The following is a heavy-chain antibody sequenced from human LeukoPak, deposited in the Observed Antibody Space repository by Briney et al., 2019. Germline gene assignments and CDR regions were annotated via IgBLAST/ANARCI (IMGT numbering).Heavy chain of an antibody. J-gene: IGHJ4*02. Sequence: GGSLRLSCAASGFTFSNYAMSWVRQAPGKGLEWVSSISGSGGSTYYADSVKGRFSISRDSSKSTLYLQMNSLRAEDTAVYYCARGPDWRFGELLRAHFDYWGQGTLVTVSS. CDR3: ARGPDWRFGELLRAHFDY. CDR1: GFTFSNYA. V-gene: IGHV3-23*01. D-gene: IGHD3-10*01. CDR2: ISGSGGST.